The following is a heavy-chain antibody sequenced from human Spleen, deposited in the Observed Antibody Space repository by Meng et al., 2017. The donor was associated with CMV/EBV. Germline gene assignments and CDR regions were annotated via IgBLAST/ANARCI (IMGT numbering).Heavy chain of an antibody. J-gene: IGHJ6*02. CDR1: GGTFNTYA. Sequence: SVKVSCKASGGTFNTYAISWVRQAPGQGLEWMGGIIPIFDTANYAQKFQGRVTITTDESTSTAYMELSRLRSDDTAVYYCARCSGSYYSYYGMDVWGQGTTVTLSS. V-gene: IGHV1-69*05. CDR2: IIPIFDTA. CDR3: ARCSGSYYSYYGMDV. D-gene: IGHD3-10*02.